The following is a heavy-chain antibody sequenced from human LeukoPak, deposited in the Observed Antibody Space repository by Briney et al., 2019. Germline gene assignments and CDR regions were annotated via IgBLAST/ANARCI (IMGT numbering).Heavy chain of an antibody. J-gene: IGHJ3*02. CDR2: IRYDGSNK. CDR3: AKVQFLEWLDAFDI. CDR1: GFTFSSYG. D-gene: IGHD3-3*01. V-gene: IGHV3-30*02. Sequence: PGGSLRLSCAASGFTFSSYGTHWVRQAPGKGLEWVAFIRYDGSNKYYADSVKGRFTISRDNSKNTLYLQMNSLRAEDTAVYYCAKVQFLEWLDAFDIWGQGTMVTVSS.